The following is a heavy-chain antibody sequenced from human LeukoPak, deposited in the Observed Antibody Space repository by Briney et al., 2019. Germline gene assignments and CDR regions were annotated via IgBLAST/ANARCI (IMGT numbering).Heavy chain of an antibody. Sequence: PGGSLRLSCAASGFTFSSYWMHWVRQAPGKGLVWVSRINSDGSSTSYADSVKGRFTISRDNAKNTLYLQMNSLRAGDTAVYYCARAALYCSSTSCYTGENWFDPWGQGTLVTVSS. D-gene: IGHD2-2*02. V-gene: IGHV3-74*01. CDR2: INSDGSST. J-gene: IGHJ5*02. CDR3: ARAALYCSSTSCYTGENWFDP. CDR1: GFTFSSYW.